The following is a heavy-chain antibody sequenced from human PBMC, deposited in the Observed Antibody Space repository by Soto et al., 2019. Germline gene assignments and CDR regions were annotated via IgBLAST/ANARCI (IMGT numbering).Heavy chain of an antibody. CDR3: TTSGIAVAGYYYYGMDV. CDR2: IKSKTDGGTT. CDR1: GFTFSNAW. Sequence: PGGSLRLSCAASGFTFSNAWMSWVRQAPGKGLEWVGRIKSKTDGGTTDYAAPVKGRFTISRDDSKNTLYLQMNSLKTEDTAVYYCTTSGIAVAGYYYYGMDVWGQGTTVTVS. J-gene: IGHJ6*02. V-gene: IGHV3-15*01. D-gene: IGHD6-19*01.